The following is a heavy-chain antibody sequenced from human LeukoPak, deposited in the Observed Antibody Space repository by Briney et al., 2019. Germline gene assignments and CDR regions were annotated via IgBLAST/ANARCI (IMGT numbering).Heavy chain of an antibody. V-gene: IGHV1-18*01. J-gene: IGHJ4*02. CDR1: GYTFTSYG. Sequence: ASVKVSCKASGYTFTSYGISWVRQTPGQGLEWMGWISAYNDNTNYAQKLQGRVTMTTDTSTSTAYMELRSLRSDDTAVYYCARGDYDFWSGYLDYWGQGTLVTVSS. CDR2: ISAYNDNT. CDR3: ARGDYDFWSGYLDY. D-gene: IGHD3-3*01.